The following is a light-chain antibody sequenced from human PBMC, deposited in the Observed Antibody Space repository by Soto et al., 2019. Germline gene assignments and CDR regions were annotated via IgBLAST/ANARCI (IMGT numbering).Light chain of an antibody. J-gene: IGKJ1*01. CDR1: QGISSW. V-gene: IGKV1-12*01. Sequence: DIQMTQSPSSVSASVGAGVPLTCRASQGISSWLAWYQQKPGKAPTIMIYAASNLQSGVPSRFMGSRSGTESTLTVSSLQPEDVATYYCLQDHDDSWTLGQGTKVDIK. CDR3: LQDHDDSWT. CDR2: AAS.